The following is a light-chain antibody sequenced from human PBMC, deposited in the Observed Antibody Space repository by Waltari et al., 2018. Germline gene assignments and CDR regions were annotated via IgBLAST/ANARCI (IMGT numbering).Light chain of an antibody. CDR3: QQSYTSPQT. CDR1: QSISTH. V-gene: IGKV1-39*01. Sequence: DIQVTQSPSSLSASEVDRVTITCRTSQSISTHLNWYPQRPGKAPRLLIYAASLLQSGVPSRFSGSGSGTDFTLTISSLEPEDFATYFCQQSYTSPQTFGGGTKVEIK. CDR2: AAS. J-gene: IGKJ4*01.